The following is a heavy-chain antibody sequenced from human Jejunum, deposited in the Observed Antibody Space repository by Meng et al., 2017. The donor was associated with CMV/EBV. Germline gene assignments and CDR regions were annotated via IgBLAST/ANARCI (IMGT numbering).Heavy chain of an antibody. D-gene: IGHD3-10*01. CDR3: ARGAGGFDQ. J-gene: IGHJ4*02. Sequence: LSCVGSGLSFGNNWMHWVRQAPGKGLVWVSHINNDESTTTYADSVKGRLTNSRDKAKNTLYLQMNSLRVEDTAVNYCARGAGGFDQWGQGALVTVSS. V-gene: IGHV3-74*03. CDR2: INNDESTT. CDR1: GLSFGNNW.